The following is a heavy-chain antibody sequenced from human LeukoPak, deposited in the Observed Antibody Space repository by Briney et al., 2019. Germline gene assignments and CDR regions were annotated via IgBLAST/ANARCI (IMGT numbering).Heavy chain of an antibody. CDR3: AKDRLGTTDAFDI. CDR1: GYTLTDYG. D-gene: IGHD1-7*01. CDR2: INTYSGDT. Sequence: ASVRVSCKASGYTLTDYGITWVRQAPGQGLEWRGWINTYSGDTKYAQKFQGRVTMTTDTSTNTSDMELRSLRSDDTAVYYCAKDRLGTTDAFDIWGQGTLVTVSS. V-gene: IGHV1-18*01. J-gene: IGHJ3*02.